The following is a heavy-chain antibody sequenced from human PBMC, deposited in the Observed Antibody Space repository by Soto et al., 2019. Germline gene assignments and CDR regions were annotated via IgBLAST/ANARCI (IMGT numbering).Heavy chain of an antibody. CDR1: GYSFTRYY. D-gene: IGHD1-26*01. Sequence: QVQLVQSGAEVKKPGASVEVSCKASGYSFTRYYINWVRQGPGQGLEWMGWISAYNGNTHYEEKLQGRVTLTTDTSTSTAYMELRSLRSDDTAVYFCARGGQWDFLSDYWGQGTLVTVSS. CDR3: ARGGQWDFLSDY. V-gene: IGHV1-18*01. CDR2: ISAYNGNT. J-gene: IGHJ4*02.